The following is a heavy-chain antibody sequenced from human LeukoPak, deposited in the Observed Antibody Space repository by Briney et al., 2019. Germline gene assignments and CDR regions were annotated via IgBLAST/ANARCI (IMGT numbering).Heavy chain of an antibody. V-gene: IGHV3-23*01. CDR1: GFTFSSCA. Sequence: PGGSLRLSCAASGFTFSSCAMSWVRQAPGKGLEWVSAISGSGGSTYYADSVKGRFTISRDNSKNTLYLQMNNLRVEDTAVYYCARDKRDAYNLWAFDIWGQGTMVTVSS. CDR3: ARDKRDAYNLWAFDI. CDR2: ISGSGGST. D-gene: IGHD5-24*01. J-gene: IGHJ3*02.